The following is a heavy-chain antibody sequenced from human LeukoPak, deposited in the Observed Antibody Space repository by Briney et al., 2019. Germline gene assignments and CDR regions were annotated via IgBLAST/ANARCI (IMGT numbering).Heavy chain of an antibody. Sequence: SETLSLTCTVSGGSISRSSYYWGWIRQPPGKGLEWIGSIYYSGSTYYNPSLKSRVTISVDTSKNQFSLKLSSVTAADTAVYYCARGIAVAGTPHYFDYWGQGTLVTVSS. D-gene: IGHD6-19*01. CDR1: GGSISRSSYY. V-gene: IGHV4-39*07. CDR3: ARGIAVAGTPHYFDY. CDR2: IYYSGST. J-gene: IGHJ4*02.